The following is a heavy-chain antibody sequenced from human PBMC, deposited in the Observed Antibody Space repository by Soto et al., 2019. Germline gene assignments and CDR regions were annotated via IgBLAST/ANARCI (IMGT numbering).Heavy chain of an antibody. CDR1: GFTFSSYA. CDR2: ISYDGSNK. J-gene: IGHJ4*02. Sequence: QVQLVESGGGVVQPGRSLRLSCAASGFTFSSYAMHWVRQAPGKGLEWVAVISYDGSNKYYADSVKGRFTISRDNSKNTLYLQMNSLRAEDTAVYYCARDIGGNYFDYWGQGTLVTVSS. V-gene: IGHV3-30-3*01. CDR3: ARDIGGNYFDY. D-gene: IGHD2-15*01.